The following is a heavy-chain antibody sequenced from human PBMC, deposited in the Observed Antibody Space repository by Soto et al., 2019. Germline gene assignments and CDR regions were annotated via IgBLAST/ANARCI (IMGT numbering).Heavy chain of an antibody. CDR2: IYYSGST. CDR1: GGSISSYY. V-gene: IGHV4-59*01. Sequence: SETLSLTCTVSGGSISSYYWSWIRQPPGKGLEWIGYIYYSGSTNYNPSLKSRVTISVDTSKNQFSLKLSSVTAADTAVYYCARGKDFDYWGQGTLVTVSS. J-gene: IGHJ4*02. CDR3: ARGKDFDY.